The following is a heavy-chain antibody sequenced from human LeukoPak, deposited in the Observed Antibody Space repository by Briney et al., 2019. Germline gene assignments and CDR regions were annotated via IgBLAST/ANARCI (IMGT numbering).Heavy chain of an antibody. V-gene: IGHV3-53*01. J-gene: IGHJ4*02. D-gene: IGHD2-15*01. CDR1: GFTVSSNY. CDR2: IYSGGST. Sequence: PGGSLRLSCAASGFTVSSNYMNWVRQAPGKGLEWVSVIYSGGSTYYADSVKGRFTISRDNSKNTLYLQMNSLRAEDTAVYYCASGSPTKAPVDYWGQGTLVTVSS. CDR3: ASGSPTKAPVDY.